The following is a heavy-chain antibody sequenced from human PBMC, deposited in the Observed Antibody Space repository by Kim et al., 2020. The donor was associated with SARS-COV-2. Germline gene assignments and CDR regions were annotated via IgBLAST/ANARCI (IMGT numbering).Heavy chain of an antibody. D-gene: IGHD4-17*01. V-gene: IGHV4-30-2*01. CDR1: GGSISSGGYS. Sequence: SETLSLTCAVSGGSISSGGYSWSWIRQPPGKGLEWIGYIYHSGSTYYNPSLKSRVTISVDRSKNQFSLKLSSVTAADTAVYYCARAITVTTQGYYYYYGMDVWGQGTTVTVSS. CDR3: ARAITVTTQGYYYYYGMDV. CDR2: IYHSGST. J-gene: IGHJ6*02.